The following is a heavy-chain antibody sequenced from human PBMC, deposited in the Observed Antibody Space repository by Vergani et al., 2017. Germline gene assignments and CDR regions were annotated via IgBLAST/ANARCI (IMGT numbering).Heavy chain of an antibody. CDR1: GFTFSSYS. D-gene: IGHD2-21*01. J-gene: IGHJ5*02. Sequence: EVQLVESGGGLVKPGGSLRLSCAASGFTFSSYSMNWVRQAPGKGLEWVSSISSSSSYIYYADSVKGRFTISRDNAKNSLYLQMNSLRAEDTALYYCARENFFCGGDCYSWFDPWGQGTLVTVSS. V-gene: IGHV3-21*01. CDR2: ISSSSSYI. CDR3: ARENFFCGGDCYSWFDP.